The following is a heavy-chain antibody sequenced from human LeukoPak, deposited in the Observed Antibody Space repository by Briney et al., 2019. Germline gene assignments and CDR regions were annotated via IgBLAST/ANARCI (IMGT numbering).Heavy chain of an antibody. CDR3: AKEGMGSEATTADGAFDI. CDR1: GGSISVYH. D-gene: IGHD1-26*01. J-gene: IGHJ3*02. CDR2: LYDTGMT. V-gene: IGHV4-4*08. Sequence: SETLSLTRTVSGGSISVYHWSWIRQPPGKGLEWIGYLYDTGMTNYSPSLKSRVTISVDTSNNQISLKLTSVTAADTAIYFCAKEGMGSEATTADGAFDIWGQGTTVIVSS.